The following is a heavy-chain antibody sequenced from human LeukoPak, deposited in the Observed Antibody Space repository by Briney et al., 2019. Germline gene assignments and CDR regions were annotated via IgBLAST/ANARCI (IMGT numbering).Heavy chain of an antibody. D-gene: IGHD2-2*01. CDR1: GYTFTDYY. J-gene: IGHJ4*02. CDR3: ATDRTRRCSSTSCFFDY. V-gene: IGHV1-69-2*01. Sequence: ASVKASCKVSGYTFTDYYMHWVQQAPGKGLEWMGLVDPEDGETIYAEKFQGRVTITADTSTDTAYMELSSLRSEDTAVYYCATDRTRRCSSTSCFFDYWGQGTLVTVSS. CDR2: VDPEDGET.